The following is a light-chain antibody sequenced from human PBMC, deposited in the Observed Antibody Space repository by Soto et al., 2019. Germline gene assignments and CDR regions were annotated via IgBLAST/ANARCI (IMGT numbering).Light chain of an antibody. Sequence: EIVMTQSPATVSVSPGERVTFSCRASQSAISNLAWYQQKPGQTPRLLIYDASTRATGIPARFSGRGSGTEFTLTISSLLSEDFAVYYCHQYYKWPLTFGGGTKVEIK. CDR2: DAS. CDR3: HQYYKWPLT. CDR1: QSAISN. V-gene: IGKV3-15*01. J-gene: IGKJ4*01.